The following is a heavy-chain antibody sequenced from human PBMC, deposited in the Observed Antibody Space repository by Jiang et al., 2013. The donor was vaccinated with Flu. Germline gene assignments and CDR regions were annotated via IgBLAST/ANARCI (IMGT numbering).Heavy chain of an antibody. D-gene: IGHD3-16*01. CDR1: GGSFSGYY. CDR2: INHSGST. Sequence: LLKPSETLSLTCAVYGGSFSGYYWSWIRQPPGKGLEWIGEINHSGSTNYNPSLKSRVTISVDTSKNQFSLKLSSVTAADTAVYYCARHYRSGEAPKLDYWGQGTLVTVSS. J-gene: IGHJ4*02. CDR3: ARHYRSGEAPKLDY. V-gene: IGHV4-34*01.